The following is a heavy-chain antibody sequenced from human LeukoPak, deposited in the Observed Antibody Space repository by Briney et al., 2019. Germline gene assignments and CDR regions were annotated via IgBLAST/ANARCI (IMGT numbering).Heavy chain of an antibody. J-gene: IGHJ4*02. D-gene: IGHD3-10*01. CDR1: GFTFRTSA. CDR2: INGGDYST. CDR3: ATANPTPRGVNFDS. V-gene: IGHV3-23*01. Sequence: WRSLRLSCEASGFTFRTSAMSWVRQAPAKGLHWVSSINGGDYSTYYADSVKGRFTISRDSSKNILYLQMNSLRTDDTAMYYCATANPTPRGVNFDSWGQGTLVTVSS.